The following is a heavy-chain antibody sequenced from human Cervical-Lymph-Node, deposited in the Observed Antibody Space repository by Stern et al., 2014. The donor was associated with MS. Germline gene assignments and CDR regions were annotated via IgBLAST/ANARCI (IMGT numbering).Heavy chain of an antibody. CDR2: IFPGNSDT. V-gene: IGHV5-51*01. J-gene: IGHJ4*02. CDR3: ARPYSGYDSLLGYADY. CDR1: GYSFSTYW. D-gene: IGHD5-12*01. Sequence: VQLVQSGTAVKKPGESLKISCKGSGYSFSTYWIARVRQMPGKGLEWVGIIFPGNSDTRYSPSFEGLVTISADKSSSTASLQWSSLKASDSAIYYCARPYSGYDSLLGYADYWGQGTRVTVSS.